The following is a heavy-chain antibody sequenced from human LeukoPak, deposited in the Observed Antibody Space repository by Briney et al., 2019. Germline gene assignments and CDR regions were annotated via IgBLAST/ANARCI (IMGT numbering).Heavy chain of an antibody. D-gene: IGHD5-18*01. J-gene: IGHJ4*02. Sequence: PGGSLRLSCAASGFTVSSNYMSWVRQAPGKGLEWVSVIYSGGSTYYADSVKGRFTISRDNSKNTLYLQMNSLRAEDPAVYYCASTPAGGYSYGYGYWGQGTLVTVSS. CDR3: ASTPAGGYSYGYGY. CDR2: IYSGGST. V-gene: IGHV3-53*01. CDR1: GFTVSSNY.